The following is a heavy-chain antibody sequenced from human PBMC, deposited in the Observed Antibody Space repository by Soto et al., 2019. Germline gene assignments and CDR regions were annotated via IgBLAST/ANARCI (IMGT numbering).Heavy chain of an antibody. D-gene: IGHD6-13*01. J-gene: IGHJ6*02. CDR2: ISSNGGST. Sequence: GGSLRLSCSAAGFTFSSYAMHWVRQAQGKGLEYVSAISSNGGSTYYADSVKGRFTISRDNSKNTLYLQMSSLRAEDTAVYYCVKDRIAAAGTVSYYYYYGMDVWGQGTTVTVSS. CDR1: GFTFSSYA. V-gene: IGHV3-64D*06. CDR3: VKDRIAAAGTVSYYYYYGMDV.